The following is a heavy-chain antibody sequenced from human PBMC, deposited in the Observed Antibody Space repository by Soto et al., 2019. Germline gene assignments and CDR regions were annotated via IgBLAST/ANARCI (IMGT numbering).Heavy chain of an antibody. Sequence: SLRLSCAASGFTYTRYSMNWVRQAPGKGLEWVSSISSTTNYIYYGDSMKGRFTISRDNTKNSLYLEMNSLRAEDTAVYYCARESEDLTSNFDYWGQGTLVTVSS. V-gene: IGHV3-21*06. CDR1: GFTYTRYS. CDR2: ISSTTNYI. J-gene: IGHJ4*02. CDR3: ARESEDLTSNFDY.